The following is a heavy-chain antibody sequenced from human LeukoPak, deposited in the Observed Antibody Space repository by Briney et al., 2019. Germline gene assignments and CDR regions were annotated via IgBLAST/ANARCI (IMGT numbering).Heavy chain of an antibody. Sequence: PSGTLSLTCAVSGGSISSSNWWSWVRQPPGKGLEWIGEIYHSGSTNYNPSLKSRVTISVDKSKNQFSLKLSSVTAAGTAVYYCARDSILTVTTIEGVIDYYYYGMDVWGQGTTVTVSS. CDR1: GGSISSSNW. CDR3: ARDSILTVTTIEGVIDYYYYGMDV. V-gene: IGHV4-4*02. D-gene: IGHD3-16*02. J-gene: IGHJ6*02. CDR2: IYHSGST.